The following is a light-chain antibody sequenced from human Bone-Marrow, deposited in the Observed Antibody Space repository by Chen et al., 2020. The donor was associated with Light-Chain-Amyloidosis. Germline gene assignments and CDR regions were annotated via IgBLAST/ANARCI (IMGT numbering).Light chain of an antibody. Sequence: QSALTQPPSASGSPGQSVTVSCTGTSRDVGRYTYVSWYQQLPGKAPQLMIYEVTKRPSGVPDRCSCSKSGNTASLTVSGLRADDEANYCCSSYAGTNNWVFGGGTKVTVL. CDR1: SRDVGRYTY. CDR3: SSYAGTNNWV. J-gene: IGLJ3*02. V-gene: IGLV2-8*01. CDR2: EVT.